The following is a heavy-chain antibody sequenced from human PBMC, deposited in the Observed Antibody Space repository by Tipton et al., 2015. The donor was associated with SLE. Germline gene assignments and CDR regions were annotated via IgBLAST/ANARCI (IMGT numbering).Heavy chain of an antibody. J-gene: IGHJ4*02. V-gene: IGHV4-38-2*02. CDR3: ARDEYRYDGTGYHLLGHFDY. CDR1: GYSISSAYY. CDR2: IYHSESP. Sequence: TLSLTCTVSGYSISSAYYWGWIRQAPGKGLEWIGDIYHSESPNYNPSLKSRVTISIDKSKNQFSLKLSSVTAADTAVYYCARDEYRYDGTGYHLLGHFDYWGQGTLVTVSS. D-gene: IGHD3-22*01.